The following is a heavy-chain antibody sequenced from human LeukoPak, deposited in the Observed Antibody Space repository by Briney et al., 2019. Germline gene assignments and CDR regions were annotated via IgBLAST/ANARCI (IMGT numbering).Heavy chain of an antibody. J-gene: IGHJ6*02. Sequence: PGGSLRLSCAASGFTLSSNYMSWVRQAPGKGLEWGSVIYSGGSTYYPDSVKGRFTISRDNSKNTLYRQMNSLRAEDTAVYYCARARLSYHYGMDVWGQGTTVTVSS. CDR3: ARARLSYHYGMDV. CDR1: GFTLSSNY. V-gene: IGHV3-66*01. CDR2: IYSGGST. D-gene: IGHD6-6*01.